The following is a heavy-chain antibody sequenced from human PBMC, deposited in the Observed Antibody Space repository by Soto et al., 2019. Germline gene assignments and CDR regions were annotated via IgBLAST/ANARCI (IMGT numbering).Heavy chain of an antibody. CDR2: IIPYYNTL. V-gene: IGHV1-69*01. D-gene: IGHD6-13*01. CDR3: ASVASRWYPYAFDS. J-gene: IGHJ4*02. CDR1: EGTFNSYA. Sequence: QAQVVQSGAEVRKPGSSVKLSCKASEGTFNSYAIAWVRQAPGQGLEWMGGIIPYYNTLNYAQKFQDRVTITADDATNTAYMALSSLRPADTAVYFCASVASRWYPYAFDSWAQGTLVSVPS.